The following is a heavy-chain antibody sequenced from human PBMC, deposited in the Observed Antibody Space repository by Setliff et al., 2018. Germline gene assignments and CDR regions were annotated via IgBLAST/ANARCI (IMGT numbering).Heavy chain of an antibody. V-gene: IGHV3-33*01. Sequence: GSLRLSCATSGFTFSTHAMHWARQAPGKGLDWVAMIWSDGNTTYYADSVKGRFTVSRDNSKNTLYLQMNSLRVEDTAVYYYVTDPPFSGWSFDSWGQGTLVTVSS. CDR3: VTDPPFSGWSFDS. J-gene: IGHJ4*02. CDR2: IWSDGNTT. D-gene: IGHD6-19*01. CDR1: GFTFSTHA.